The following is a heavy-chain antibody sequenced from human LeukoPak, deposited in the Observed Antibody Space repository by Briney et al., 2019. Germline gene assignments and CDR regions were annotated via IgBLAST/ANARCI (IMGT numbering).Heavy chain of an antibody. CDR3: ARGRNYYDSSGYYYEGDAFDI. CDR2: IIPIFGTA. J-gene: IGHJ3*02. V-gene: IGHV1-69*05. CDR1: GGTFSSYA. Sequence: GASVKVSCKASGGTFSSYAISWVRQAPGQGLEWMGGIIPIFGTANYAQKFQGRVTMTRDTSTGTAYMELSSLRSEDTAMYYCARGRNYYDSSGYYYEGDAFDIWGQGTMVTVSS. D-gene: IGHD3-22*01.